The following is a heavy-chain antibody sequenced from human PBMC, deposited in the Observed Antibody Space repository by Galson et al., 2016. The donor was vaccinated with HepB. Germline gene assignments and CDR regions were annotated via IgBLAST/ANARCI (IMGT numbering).Heavy chain of an antibody. J-gene: IGHJ6*02. CDR2: ISKDGSIK. Sequence: SLRLSCAASGFTFSRYGLHWVRQAPGKGLQWVAFISKDGSIKYYTDSVKGRFTISRDNSKNTLYLQMNGLGAEYTAIYYCVISRAWFNYSHYSVDVWGQGTTVTVSS. D-gene: IGHD1-1*01. CDR1: GFTFSRYG. CDR3: VISRAWFNYSHYSVDV. V-gene: IGHV3-30-3*01.